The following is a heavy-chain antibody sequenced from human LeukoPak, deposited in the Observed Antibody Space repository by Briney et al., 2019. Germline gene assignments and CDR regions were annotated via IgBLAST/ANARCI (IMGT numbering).Heavy chain of an antibody. V-gene: IGHV1-2*02. CDR3: ASGYGDYSPDY. CDR2: LNPNSGGT. D-gene: IGHD4-17*01. CDR1: GYTLTGHY. Sequence: GASVKVPCKASGYTLTGHYMHWVRQAPGQGLEWMGWLNPNSGGTNSAQKFQGRVTMTRDTSISTVYMELSRLRSDDTAVYYCASGYGDYSPDYWGQGTLVTVSS. J-gene: IGHJ4*02.